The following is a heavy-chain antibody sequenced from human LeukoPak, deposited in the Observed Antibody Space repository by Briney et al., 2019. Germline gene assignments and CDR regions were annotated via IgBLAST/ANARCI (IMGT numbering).Heavy chain of an antibody. Sequence: SVKVSCKASGYTFTSYGISWVRQAPGQGLEWMGGIIPIFGTANYAQKFQGRVTITADESTSTAYMELSSLRSEDTAVYYCATDSHCGGDCYYYYYGMDVWGQGTTVTVSS. J-gene: IGHJ6*02. V-gene: IGHV1-69*13. D-gene: IGHD2-21*02. CDR2: IIPIFGTA. CDR3: ATDSHCGGDCYYYYYGMDV. CDR1: GYTFTSYG.